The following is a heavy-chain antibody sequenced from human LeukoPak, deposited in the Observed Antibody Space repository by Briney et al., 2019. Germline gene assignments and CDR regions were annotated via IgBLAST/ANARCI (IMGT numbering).Heavy chain of an antibody. D-gene: IGHD3-10*01. CDR2: ISDSGSTT. CDR3: ATQDYYGSGSYTV. Sequence: GGSLRLSCAASGVTFSSYQMNWVRQAPGKGLEWLSYISDSGSTTYYADSVKGRFTITRDNAKNSLYLQMNSLGAEDTAVYYCATQDYYGSGSYTVWGQGTLVTVSS. CDR1: GVTFSSYQ. V-gene: IGHV3-48*03. J-gene: IGHJ4*02.